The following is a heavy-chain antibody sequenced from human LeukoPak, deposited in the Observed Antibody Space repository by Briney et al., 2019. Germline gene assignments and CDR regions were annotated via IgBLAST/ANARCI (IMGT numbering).Heavy chain of an antibody. Sequence: QPGGSLRLSCEASGFTFNTYAIYWVRQAPGKGLEWVSGICGSGGCTYYADSVKGRFTISRDNSKNTVYLQMNSLTADDTAVYYCAKTTVGYSSGRYPGWPADCWDQGTLVTVSS. D-gene: IGHD6-19*01. CDR2: ICGSGGCT. V-gene: IGHV3-23*01. J-gene: IGHJ4*02. CDR1: GFTFNTYA. CDR3: AKTTVGYSSGRYPGWPADC.